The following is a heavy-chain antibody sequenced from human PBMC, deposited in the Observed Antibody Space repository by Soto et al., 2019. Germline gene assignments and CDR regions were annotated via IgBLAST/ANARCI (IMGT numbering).Heavy chain of an antibody. CDR2: IYYSGST. Sequence: SETLSLTCTVSGGSISSYYWSWIRQPPGKGLEWIGYIYYSGSTNYNPSLKSRVTISVDTSKNQFSLKLSSVTAADTAVYYCARYMYYDFWSGSPLYYYYMDVWGKGTTVTVSS. J-gene: IGHJ6*03. D-gene: IGHD3-3*01. CDR3: ARYMYYDFWSGSPLYYYYMDV. V-gene: IGHV4-59*01. CDR1: GGSISSYY.